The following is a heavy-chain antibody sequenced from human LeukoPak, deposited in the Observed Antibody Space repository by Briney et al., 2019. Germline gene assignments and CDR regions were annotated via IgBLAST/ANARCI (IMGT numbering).Heavy chain of an antibody. J-gene: IGHJ4*02. CDR1: GGSISSYY. Sequence: SETLSLTCTVSGGSISSYYWSWIRQSPGKGLEWIGYIYYSGSTNYNPSLKSRVTILVDTSMNQFSLKLSSVTAADTAVYYCARDVDGGNGESYFDYWGQGTLVTVSS. CDR2: IYYSGST. CDR3: ARDVDGGNGESYFDY. V-gene: IGHV4-59*01. D-gene: IGHD4-23*01.